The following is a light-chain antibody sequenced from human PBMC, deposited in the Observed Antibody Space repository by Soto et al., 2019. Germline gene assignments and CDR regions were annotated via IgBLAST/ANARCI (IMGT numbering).Light chain of an antibody. J-gene: IGKJ5*01. CDR3: HQYNNWPRT. V-gene: IGKV3-15*01. CDR1: QSVRNN. CDR2: GDS. Sequence: ELVMTQYPATLSVSPGESATLSCRASQSVRNNLAWYQQKTGQAPSLLIYGDSTRATGIPDRFSGSGSGTELNLTISSLQSEDFAVYFCHQYNNWPRTCGQGTRLEIK.